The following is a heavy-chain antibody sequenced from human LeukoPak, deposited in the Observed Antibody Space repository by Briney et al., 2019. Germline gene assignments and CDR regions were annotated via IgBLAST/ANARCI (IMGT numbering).Heavy chain of an antibody. CDR3: AHAGYYIWEGIDY. Sequence: GRSLRLSCAASGFTFSSYAMHWVRQAPGKGLEWVAVISYDGSNKYYADSVKGRYTISRDNSKNTLYLQMNSLRAEDTAVYYCAHAGYYIWEGIDYWGQGTLVTVSS. J-gene: IGHJ4*02. CDR1: GFTFSSYA. V-gene: IGHV3-30*04. D-gene: IGHD3-9*01. CDR2: ISYDGSNK.